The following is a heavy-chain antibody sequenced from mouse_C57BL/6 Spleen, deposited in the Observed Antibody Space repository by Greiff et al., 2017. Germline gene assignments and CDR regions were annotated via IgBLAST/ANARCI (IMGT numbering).Heavy chain of an antibody. CDR3: ARSQLGRDAMDY. Sequence: QVQLKQPGAELVRPGTSVKLSCKASGYTFTSYWMHWVKQRPGQGLEWIGVIDPSDSYTNYNQKFKGKATLTVDTSSSTAYMQLSSLTSEDSAVYYCARSQLGRDAMDYWGQGTSVTVSS. CDR1: GYTFTSYW. V-gene: IGHV1-59*01. D-gene: IGHD4-1*02. J-gene: IGHJ4*01. CDR2: IDPSDSYT.